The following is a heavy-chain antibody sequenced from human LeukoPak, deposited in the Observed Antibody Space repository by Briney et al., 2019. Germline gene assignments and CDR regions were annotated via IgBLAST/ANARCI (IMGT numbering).Heavy chain of an antibody. CDR2: IIPIFGTA. CDR1: GGTFSSYA. CDR3: ASHPGGWYVSHFDY. D-gene: IGHD6-19*01. V-gene: IGHV1-69*05. J-gene: IGHJ4*02. Sequence: ASVKVSCKASGGTFSSYAISWVRQAPGQGLEWMGGIIPIFGTANYAQKFQGRVTMTTDTSTSTAYMELRSLRSDDTAVYYCASHPGGWYVSHFDYWGQGTLVTVSS.